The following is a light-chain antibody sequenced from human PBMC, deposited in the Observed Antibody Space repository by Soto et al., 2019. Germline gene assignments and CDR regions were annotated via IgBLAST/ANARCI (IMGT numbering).Light chain of an antibody. CDR1: QSVLYSSNNKNY. Sequence: DIVMTQSPDSLAVSLGERATINCKSSQSVLYSSNNKNYLAWYQQKPGQPPKLLIYWASTRESGVPDRFSGSGSGTDFTLTINSLQAEDVAVYYCQQYTGPWTFGQGTKVEIK. CDR2: WAS. V-gene: IGKV4-1*01. J-gene: IGKJ1*01. CDR3: QQYTGPWT.